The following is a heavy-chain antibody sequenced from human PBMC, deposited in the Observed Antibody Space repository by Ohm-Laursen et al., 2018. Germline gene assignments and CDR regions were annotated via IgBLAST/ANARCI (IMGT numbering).Heavy chain of an antibody. CDR1: GFTFSSYW. Sequence: SLRLSCSASGFTFSSYWMSWVRQAPGKGLERVANINADGSEEQYMDSAKGRFTVSRDNTKNSLYLQMNSLRVEDTAVFYCVKSGIPYAMDVWGQGTTVTVSS. V-gene: IGHV3-7*01. CDR2: INADGSEE. CDR3: VKSGIPYAMDV. J-gene: IGHJ6*02. D-gene: IGHD3-10*01.